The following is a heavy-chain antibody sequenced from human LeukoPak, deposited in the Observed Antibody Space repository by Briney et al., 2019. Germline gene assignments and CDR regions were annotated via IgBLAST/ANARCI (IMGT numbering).Heavy chain of an antibody. V-gene: IGHV3-30*18. Sequence: GGSLRLSCAASGFTLSSYGMHWVRQAPGKGLEWVAVISYDGSNKNYVDSVKGRFTISRDNSKNTLYLQMNSLRAEDTAVYYCANAERSGSYYKELDYWGQGTLVTVSS. CDR2: ISYDGSNK. CDR3: ANAERSGSYYKELDY. D-gene: IGHD1-26*01. CDR1: GFTLSSYG. J-gene: IGHJ4*02.